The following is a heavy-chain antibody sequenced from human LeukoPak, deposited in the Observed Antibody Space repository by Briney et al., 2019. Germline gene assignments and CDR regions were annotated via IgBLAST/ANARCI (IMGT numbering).Heavy chain of an antibody. CDR1: GYTLTELS. V-gene: IGHV1-24*01. D-gene: IGHD6-19*01. Sequence: ASVKVSCKVSGYTLTELSIHWVRRAPGKGLEWMGGFDPEDGETIYAQKFQGRVTMTEDTSTDTAYMELSSLRSEDTAVYYCATGGYSSGCFDYWGQGTLVTVSS. J-gene: IGHJ4*02. CDR2: FDPEDGET. CDR3: ATGGYSSGCFDY.